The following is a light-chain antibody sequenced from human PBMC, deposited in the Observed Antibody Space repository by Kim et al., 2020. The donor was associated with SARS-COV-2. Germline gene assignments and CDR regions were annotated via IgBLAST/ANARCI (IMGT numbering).Light chain of an antibody. CDR1: KLGDKY. J-gene: IGLJ1*01. Sequence: SPGQTASITCSGDKLGDKYAFWYQQKTGQSPVLVIYQDSKRPSGIPERFSGSNSGNTATLTISGTQAMDEADYYCQAWDSSTASYVFGTGTKVTAL. CDR2: QDS. V-gene: IGLV3-1*01. CDR3: QAWDSSTASYV.